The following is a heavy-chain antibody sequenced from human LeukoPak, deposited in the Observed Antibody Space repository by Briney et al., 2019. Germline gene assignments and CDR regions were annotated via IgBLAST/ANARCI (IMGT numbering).Heavy chain of an antibody. Sequence: ASVKVSCKASGYIFTGYYMHWVRQAPGQGLEWMGWISAYNGNTNYAQKLQGRVTMTTDTSTSTAYMELRSLRSDDTAVYYCARDHGSYYGDYWGQGTLVTVSS. D-gene: IGHD1-26*01. CDR1: GYIFTGYY. V-gene: IGHV1-18*04. J-gene: IGHJ4*02. CDR3: ARDHGSYYGDY. CDR2: ISAYNGNT.